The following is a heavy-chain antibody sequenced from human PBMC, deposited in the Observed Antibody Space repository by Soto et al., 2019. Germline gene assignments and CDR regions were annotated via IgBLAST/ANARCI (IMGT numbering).Heavy chain of an antibody. J-gene: IGHJ4*02. V-gene: IGHV4-39*01. CDR3: ARLGSLSGSYYNVRRWRFIL. Sequence: SETLSLTCTVSGGSISSSSYYWGWIRQPPGKGLEWIGSIYYSGSTYYNPSLKSRVTISVDTSKNQFSLKLSSVTAADTAVYYCARLGSLSGSYYNVRRWRFILWGQGTLVTVSS. CDR2: IYYSGST. D-gene: IGHD3-10*01. CDR1: GGSISSSSYY.